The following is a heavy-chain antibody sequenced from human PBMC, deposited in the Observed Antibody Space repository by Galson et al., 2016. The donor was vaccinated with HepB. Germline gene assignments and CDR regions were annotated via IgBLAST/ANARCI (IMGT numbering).Heavy chain of an antibody. V-gene: IGHV3-30*18. D-gene: IGHD6-6*01. CDR2: TSYDGSNN. CDR3: AKEGYSSSAHHYFDY. Sequence: SLRLSCAASGFTFRSYGMHWVRQAPGKGLEWVALTSYDGSNNDYADSVKGRFTSSRDNSKNTLYLQMNSLRAEDTAVYYCAKEGYSSSAHHYFDYWGQGTLATVSS. J-gene: IGHJ4*02. CDR1: GFTFRSYG.